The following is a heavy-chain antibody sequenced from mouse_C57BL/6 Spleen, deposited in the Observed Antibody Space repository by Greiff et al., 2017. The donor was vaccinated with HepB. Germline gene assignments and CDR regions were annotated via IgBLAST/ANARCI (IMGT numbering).Heavy chain of an antibody. CDR3: ARVPYYYGSSYLDYFDY. V-gene: IGHV1-69*01. Sequence: VQLQQSGAELVMPGASVKLSCKASGYTFTSYWMHWVKQRPGQGLEWIGEIDPSDSYTNYNQKFKGKSTLTVDKSSSTAYMQLSSLTSEDSAVYYCARVPYYYGSSYLDYFDYWGQGTTLTVSS. CDR2: IDPSDSYT. D-gene: IGHD1-1*01. J-gene: IGHJ2*01. CDR1: GYTFTSYW.